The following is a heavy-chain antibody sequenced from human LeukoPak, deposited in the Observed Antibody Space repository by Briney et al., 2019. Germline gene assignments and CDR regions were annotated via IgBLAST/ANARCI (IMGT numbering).Heavy chain of an antibody. CDR3: ARYLVGATPYFDY. V-gene: IGHV3-7*01. Sequence: QSGGSLRLSCAASGFTFSSYWMSWVRQAPGKGLEWVANIKQDGSEKYYVDSVKGRFTISRDNAKNSLYLQMNSLRAEDTAVYYCARYLVGATPYFDYWGQGTLVTVSS. J-gene: IGHJ4*02. D-gene: IGHD1-26*01. CDR2: IKQDGSEK. CDR1: GFTFSSYW.